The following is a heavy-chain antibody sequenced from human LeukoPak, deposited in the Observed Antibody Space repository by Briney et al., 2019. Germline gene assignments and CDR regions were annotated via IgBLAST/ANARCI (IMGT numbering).Heavy chain of an antibody. V-gene: IGHV4-30-4*01. D-gene: IGHD2-15*01. CDR1: GGSISSDDYY. Sequence: SQTLSLTCTVSGGSISSDDYYWTWIRQPPGKGLEWIGYIYYSGSTYYNPSLKSRVTMSIDTSKNQFSLNLSSVTAADTAVYYCVRGRVVFDYWGQGTLVTVSS. J-gene: IGHJ4*02. CDR2: IYYSGST. CDR3: VRGRVVFDY.